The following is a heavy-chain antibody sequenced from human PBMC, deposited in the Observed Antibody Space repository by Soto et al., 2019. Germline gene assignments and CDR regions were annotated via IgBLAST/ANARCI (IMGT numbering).Heavy chain of an antibody. Sequence: QVQLEQSGAEVKKPGSSVKVSCKASGGTFSNSAVSWVRQAPGQGLEWLGGIMPIFHTPDYAQKFQDRLTITADESTNTAYMELSGLRSDDTAVYSCARDKDRLQLGGNYYYILDVWGQGTTVTVSS. J-gene: IGHJ6*02. CDR2: IMPIFHTP. V-gene: IGHV1-69*12. D-gene: IGHD5-12*01. CDR3: ARDKDRLQLGGNYYYILDV. CDR1: GGTFSNSA.